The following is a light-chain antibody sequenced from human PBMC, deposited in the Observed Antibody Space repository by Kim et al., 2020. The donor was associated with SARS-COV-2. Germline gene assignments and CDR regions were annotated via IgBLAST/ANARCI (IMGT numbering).Light chain of an antibody. CDR2: SAS. CDR3: LQDYNYPYT. Sequence: TAVGEAATITCRASQGIRNDWGWYQQKPGKALTLLIYSASSLQSGVPSRFSGSGSGTDFTLTISSLQPEDFATYYCLQDYNYPYTFGQGTKLEIK. J-gene: IGKJ2*01. CDR1: QGIRND. V-gene: IGKV1-6*01.